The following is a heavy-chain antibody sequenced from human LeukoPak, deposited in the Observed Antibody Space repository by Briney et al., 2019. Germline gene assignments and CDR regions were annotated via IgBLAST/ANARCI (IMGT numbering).Heavy chain of an antibody. CDR2: ISSSSSYI. CDR1: GFTFSSHT. V-gene: IGHV3-21*01. D-gene: IGHD6-13*01. CDR3: ARGIAAAGRDAFDI. Sequence: KTGGSLRLSCAASGFTFSSHTMNWVRQAPGKGLEWVSSISSSSSYIYYADSVKGRFTISRDNAKNSLYLQMNSLRAEDTAVYYCARGIAAAGRDAFDIWGQGTMVTVSS. J-gene: IGHJ3*02.